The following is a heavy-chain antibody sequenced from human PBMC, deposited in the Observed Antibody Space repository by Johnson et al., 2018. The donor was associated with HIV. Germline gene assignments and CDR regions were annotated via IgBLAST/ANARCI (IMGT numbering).Heavy chain of an antibody. CDR3: AKLRWAPRAFDI. J-gene: IGHJ3*02. Sequence: VQLVESGGGVVRPGGSLRLSCAASGFTFDDYGMSWVRQAPGKGLEWVSGIKWNGYSTTYADSVQGRFTISRDNAKNSLYLQMNSLRAEDTAVSYCAKLRWAPRAFDIWGQGTMVTVSS. CDR1: GFTFDDYG. V-gene: IGHV3-20*04. CDR2: IKWNGYST. D-gene: IGHD4-23*01.